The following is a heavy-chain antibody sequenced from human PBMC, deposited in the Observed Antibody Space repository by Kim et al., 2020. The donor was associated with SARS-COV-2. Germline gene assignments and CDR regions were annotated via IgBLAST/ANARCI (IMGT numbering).Heavy chain of an antibody. J-gene: IGHJ3*02. CDR2: IGGDGVRT. Sequence: GGSLRLSCGAPGFTFDDYAMHWVRQAPGKGLEWVSVIGGDGVRTFSADSVKGRFTISRDKIKNSLYLQMDSLRTEDTALYYCAKDKGTGSWYGAFDMWGQGTMVTVSS. D-gene: IGHD2-15*01. CDR1: GFTFDDYA. V-gene: IGHV3-43*02. CDR3: AKDKGTGSWYGAFDM.